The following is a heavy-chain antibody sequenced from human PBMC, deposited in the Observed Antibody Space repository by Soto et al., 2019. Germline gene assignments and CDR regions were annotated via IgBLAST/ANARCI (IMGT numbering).Heavy chain of an antibody. Sequence: GGSLRLSCVASGITFSTYEVNWVRQAPGKGLEWVSYISSSGRTKYYADSVKGRFTISRDDAKNSVYLQMNSLRAEDAALYYCTRELISEYYFDYWGQRTLVTVCS. D-gene: IGHD3-10*01. CDR3: TRELISEYYFDY. CDR1: GITFSTYE. J-gene: IGHJ4*01. V-gene: IGHV3-48*03. CDR2: ISSSGRTK.